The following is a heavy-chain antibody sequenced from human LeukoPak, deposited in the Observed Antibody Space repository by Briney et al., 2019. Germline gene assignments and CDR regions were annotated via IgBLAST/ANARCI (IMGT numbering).Heavy chain of an antibody. Sequence: SETLSLTCTVSGGSISSGGYYWSWIRQHPGKGLEWIGYIYYSGSTYYNPSLKSRVTISVDTSKNQFSLKLSSVTAADTAVYYCARSGGSSPGTDNWLDPWGQGTLVTVSS. CDR1: GGSISSGGYY. D-gene: IGHD6-6*01. CDR3: ARSGGSSPGTDNWLDP. J-gene: IGHJ5*02. V-gene: IGHV4-31*03. CDR2: IYYSGST.